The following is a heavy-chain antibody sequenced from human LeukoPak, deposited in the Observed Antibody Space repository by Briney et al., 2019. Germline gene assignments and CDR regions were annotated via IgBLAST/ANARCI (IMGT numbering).Heavy chain of an antibody. CDR3: ARGYYDSSGYYSDAFDI. CDR2: INSDGSST. V-gene: IGHV3-74*01. D-gene: IGHD3-22*01. CDR1: GFTFSSYW. Sequence: PGGSLRLSCAASGFTFSSYWMHWVRQAPGKGLVWVSRINSDGSSTSYADSVKGRFTISRDNAKNTLYLQMNSLRAEDTAVYYCARGYYDSSGYYSDAFDIWGQRTMVTVSS. J-gene: IGHJ3*02.